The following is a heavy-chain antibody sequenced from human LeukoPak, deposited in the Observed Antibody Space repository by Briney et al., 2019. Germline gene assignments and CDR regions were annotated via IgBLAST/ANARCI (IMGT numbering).Heavy chain of an antibody. D-gene: IGHD3-16*02. J-gene: IGHJ4*02. CDR3: ARQPVTYDYVWGTYRYHPFDY. Sequence: SETLSLTCTVSFGSISSSNYYWGWIRQPPGKGLECIGSIHYSGRSYHNPSLKSRVTISVDTSKNQFSLKLSSVTAADTAVYYCARQPVTYDYVWGTYRYHPFDYWGQGTLVTVSS. V-gene: IGHV4-39*01. CDR1: FGSISSSNYY. CDR2: IHYSGRS.